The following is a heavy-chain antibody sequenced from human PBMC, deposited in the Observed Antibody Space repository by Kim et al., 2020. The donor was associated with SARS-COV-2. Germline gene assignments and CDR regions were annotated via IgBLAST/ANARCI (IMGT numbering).Heavy chain of an antibody. CDR3: AKGIGMGGPNWFDP. D-gene: IGHD1-26*01. J-gene: IGHJ5*02. V-gene: IGHV3-30*02. Sequence: ADSGKGRFTISRDNSKNTLYLQMNSLRAEDTAVYYCAKGIGMGGPNWFDPWGQGTLVTVSS.